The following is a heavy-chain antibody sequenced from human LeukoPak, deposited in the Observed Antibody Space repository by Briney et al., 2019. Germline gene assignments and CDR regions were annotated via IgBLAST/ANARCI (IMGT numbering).Heavy chain of an antibody. CDR3: ARDYIAALTDAFDI. J-gene: IGHJ3*02. V-gene: IGHV1-2*02. CDR1: GYTFTGYY. Sequence: ASVTVSFTASGYTFTGYYMHWVRQAPGQGLEWMGWINPNSGGTNYAQKFQGRVTMTRDTSISTAYMELSRLRSDDTAVYYCARDYIAALTDAFDIWGQGTMVTVSS. CDR2: INPNSGGT. D-gene: IGHD6-6*01.